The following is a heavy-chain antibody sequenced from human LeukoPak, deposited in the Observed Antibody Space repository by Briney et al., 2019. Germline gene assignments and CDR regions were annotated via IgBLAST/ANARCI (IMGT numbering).Heavy chain of an antibody. CDR1: GGSISSSSYY. CDR2: FYYSGST. Sequence: SETLSLTCTVSGGSISSSSYYWGWIRQPPGKGLEWIGYFYYSGSTYYNPSLKSRVTISVDTSKNQFSLKLSSLTAADTAVYYCARVVASTYAFHIWGQGTMVTVSS. CDR3: ARVVASTYAFHI. D-gene: IGHD2-15*01. V-gene: IGHV4-30-4*08. J-gene: IGHJ3*02.